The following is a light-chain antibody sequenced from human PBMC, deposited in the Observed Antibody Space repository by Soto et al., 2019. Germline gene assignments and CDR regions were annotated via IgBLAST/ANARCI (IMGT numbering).Light chain of an antibody. CDR1: QSVSSNF. V-gene: IGKV3-20*01. Sequence: EIVLTQSPGTLSLSPGDRATLSCRASQSVSSNFLAWYQQKPGQAPRLLIYAASSRATGIPDRFSGSGSGTEFTLTVSRLEPEDFAVYYCQQYGISPWTFXQGTKVDIK. CDR2: AAS. J-gene: IGKJ1*01. CDR3: QQYGISPWT.